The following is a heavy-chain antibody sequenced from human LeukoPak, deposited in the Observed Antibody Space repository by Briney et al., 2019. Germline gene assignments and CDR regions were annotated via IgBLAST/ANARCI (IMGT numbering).Heavy chain of an antibody. CDR1: GGTFSSYT. V-gene: IGHV1-69*02. CDR3: ARGVVVPAASGGAFDI. D-gene: IGHD2-2*01. J-gene: IGHJ3*02. Sequence: SVTVSCKASGGTFSSYTISWVRQAPGQGLEWMGRIIPILGIANYAQKFQGRVTITADKSTSTAYMELSSLRSEDTAVYYCARGVVVPAASGGAFDIWGQGTMVTVSS. CDR2: IIPILGIA.